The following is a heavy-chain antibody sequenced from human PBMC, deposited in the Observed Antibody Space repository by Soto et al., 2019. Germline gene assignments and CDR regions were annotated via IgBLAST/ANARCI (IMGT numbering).Heavy chain of an antibody. V-gene: IGHV1-69*13. Sequence: ASVKVSCKASGGTFSSYAISWVRQAPGQGLEWVGGIIPIFGTANYAQKFQGRVTITADESTSTAYMELSSLRSEDTAVYYCARSRITGMLVGMDVWGQGTTVTVSS. J-gene: IGHJ6*02. CDR1: GGTFSSYA. CDR2: IIPIFGTA. CDR3: ARSRITGMLVGMDV. D-gene: IGHD1-20*01.